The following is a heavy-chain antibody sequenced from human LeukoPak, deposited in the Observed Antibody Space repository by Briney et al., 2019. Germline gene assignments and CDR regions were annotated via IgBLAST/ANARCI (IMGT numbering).Heavy chain of an antibody. Sequence: SETLSLTCTVSGGSISSYYWSWIRQPPGKGLEWIGYIYYSGSTNHNPSLKSRVTISVDTSKNQFSLKLSSVTAADTAVYYCARQYSSSWYWFDPWGQGTLVTVSS. CDR2: IYYSGST. D-gene: IGHD6-13*01. V-gene: IGHV4-59*08. CDR3: ARQYSSSWYWFDP. CDR1: GGSISSYY. J-gene: IGHJ5*02.